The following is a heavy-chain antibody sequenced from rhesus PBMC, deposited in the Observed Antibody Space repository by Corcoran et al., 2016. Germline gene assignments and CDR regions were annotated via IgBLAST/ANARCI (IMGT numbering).Heavy chain of an antibody. D-gene: IGHD3-34*01. Sequence: QLQLQESGPGLAKPSETLSVTCAVSGGPISSSYWSWIRLAPGTGLEWIGYIYGSGSSTNYNPPLEGRVTLSVDTSKDQLSRELSSVTAADTAVYACAGGGWNNGFDVWGPGVLVTVSS. V-gene: IGHV4-169*02. J-gene: IGHJ5-1*01. CDR1: GGPISSSY. CDR3: AGGGWNNGFDV. CDR2: IYGSGSST.